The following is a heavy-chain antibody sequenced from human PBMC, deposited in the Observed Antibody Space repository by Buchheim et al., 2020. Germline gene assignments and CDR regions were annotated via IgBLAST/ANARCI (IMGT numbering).Heavy chain of an antibody. V-gene: IGHV1-2*04. D-gene: IGHD2-15*01. CDR2: INPNSGGT. CDR1: GYTFTGYY. J-gene: IGHJ5*02. Sequence: QVQLVQSGAEVKKPGASVKLSCKASGYTFTGYYMHWVRQAPGQGLEWMGWINPNSGGTNYAQTFQGWVTMTRDTSISTAYMELSRLRSDDTAVYYCARADGSGGPSDWFDPWGQGTL. CDR3: ARADGSGGPSDWFDP.